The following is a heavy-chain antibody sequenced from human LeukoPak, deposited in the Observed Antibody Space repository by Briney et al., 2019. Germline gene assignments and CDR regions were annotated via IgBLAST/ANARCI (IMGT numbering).Heavy chain of an antibody. V-gene: IGHV3-30*02. D-gene: IGHD3-10*01. Sequence: GGSLRLSCAASGFTFSSYGMHWVRQAPGKGLEWVAFIRYDGSNKYYADSVKGRFTISRDSSKNTLYLQMNSLRAEDTAVYYCAKSHSITMVRGVIDYWGQGTLVTVSS. J-gene: IGHJ4*02. CDR3: AKSHSITMVRGVIDY. CDR1: GFTFSSYG. CDR2: IRYDGSNK.